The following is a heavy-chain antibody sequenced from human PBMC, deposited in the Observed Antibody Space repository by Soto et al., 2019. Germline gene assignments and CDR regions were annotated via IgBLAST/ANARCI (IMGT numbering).Heavy chain of an antibody. V-gene: IGHV4-4*02. J-gene: IGHJ4*02. CDR1: GDSISSSFW. D-gene: IGHD6-13*01. Sequence: PSETLSLTCAVSGDSISSSFWWSWVRQPPGKGLEWIGEINHSGNTNYNPSLKSRVTISVDTSKNQLFLNLSSVTAADTAMYYCARHHVRGRTIAGAAEFWGQGTLVTVSS. CDR3: ARHHVRGRTIAGAAEF. CDR2: INHSGNT.